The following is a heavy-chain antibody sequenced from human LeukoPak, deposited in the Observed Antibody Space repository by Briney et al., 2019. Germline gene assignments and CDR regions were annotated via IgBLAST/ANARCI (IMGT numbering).Heavy chain of an antibody. CDR3: ARESTSGNWFDP. CDR2: INHSGST. J-gene: IGHJ5*02. D-gene: IGHD2-2*01. CDR1: GGSFSGYY. V-gene: IGHV4-34*01. Sequence: KPSETLSLTCAVYGGSFSGYYWSWIRQPPGKGLEWIGEINHSGSTNYNPSLKSRVTISVDTSKNQFSLKLSSVTAADTAVYYCARESTSGNWFDPWGQGTLVTVSS.